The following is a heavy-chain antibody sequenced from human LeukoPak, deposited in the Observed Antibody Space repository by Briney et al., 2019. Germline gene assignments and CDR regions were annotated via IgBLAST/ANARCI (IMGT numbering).Heavy chain of an antibody. Sequence: SETLSLTCTVSGYSITSGHYWGWIRQPPGKGLEWIGEINHSGSTNYNPSLKSRVTISVDTSKNQFSLKLSSVTAADTAVYYCARASGPRGRTLRSHAFDIWGQGTMVTVSS. CDR2: INHSGST. CDR3: ARASGPRGRTLRSHAFDI. CDR1: GYSITSGHY. J-gene: IGHJ3*02. V-gene: IGHV4-38-2*02. D-gene: IGHD3-16*01.